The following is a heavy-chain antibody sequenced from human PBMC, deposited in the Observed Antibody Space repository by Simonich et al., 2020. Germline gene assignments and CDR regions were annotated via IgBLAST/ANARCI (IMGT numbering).Heavy chain of an antibody. V-gene: IGHV1-2*02. CDR1: GYTFTGYY. Sequence: QVQLVQSGAEVKKPGASVKVSCKASGYTFTGYYMHWVRQAPGQGLEGMGWINPNRGGTNYAQKLQGRVTMTRDTSISTAYMELSRLRSDDTAVYYCARGRLTGDKGAFDIWGQGTMVTVSS. D-gene: IGHD7-27*01. CDR2: INPNRGGT. J-gene: IGHJ3*02. CDR3: ARGRLTGDKGAFDI.